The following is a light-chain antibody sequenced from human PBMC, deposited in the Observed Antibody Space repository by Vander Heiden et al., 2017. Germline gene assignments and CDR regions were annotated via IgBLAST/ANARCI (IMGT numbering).Light chain of an antibody. Sequence: EIVMTQSPAPLAVSPGERATLSCRASQSVSSNLAWYQKKPGQAPRLLIYAASTRATGIPARFSGSGSGTEFTLTISSLQSEDFAVYYCQQYNNWQTFGQGTKVEIK. V-gene: IGKV3-15*01. J-gene: IGKJ1*01. CDR3: QQYNNWQT. CDR2: AAS. CDR1: QSVSSN.